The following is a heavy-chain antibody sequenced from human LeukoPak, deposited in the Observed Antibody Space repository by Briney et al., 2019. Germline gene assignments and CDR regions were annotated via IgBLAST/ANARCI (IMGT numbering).Heavy chain of an antibody. D-gene: IGHD3-10*01. CDR1: GYSFTSYW. CDR2: IYPGDSDT. V-gene: IGHV5-51*01. J-gene: IGHJ3*02. CDR3: ARHAFYYYGSGRFQGHAFDI. Sequence: GESLKISCKGSGYSFTSYWIGWVRQLPGKGLEWMGIIYPGDSDTRYSPSFQGQVTISADKSISTAYLQWSSLKASDTAMYYCARHAFYYYGSGRFQGHAFDIWGQGTMVTVSS.